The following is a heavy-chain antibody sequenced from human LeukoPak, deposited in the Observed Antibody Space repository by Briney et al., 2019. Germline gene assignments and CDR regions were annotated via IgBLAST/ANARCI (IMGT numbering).Heavy chain of an antibody. J-gene: IGHJ4*02. D-gene: IGHD3-22*01. CDR3: AKDTVEYYYDSSGYC. CDR2: ISGSGGST. CDR1: RFTFSSYA. Sequence: GGSLRLSCAASRFTFSSYAMSWVRQAPGKGLEWVSAISGSGGSTYYADSVKGRFTISRGNSKNTLYLQMNSLRAEDTAVYYCAKDTVEYYYDSSGYCWGQGTLVTVSS. V-gene: IGHV3-23*01.